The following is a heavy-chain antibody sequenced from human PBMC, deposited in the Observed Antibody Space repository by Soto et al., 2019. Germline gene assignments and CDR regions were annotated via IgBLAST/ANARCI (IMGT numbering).Heavy chain of an antibody. CDR3: AKRRGAGGHFDY. D-gene: IGHD2-15*01. CDR1: GFTFSSYA. V-gene: IGHV3-23*01. CDR2: VSIGGSI. Sequence: GGSLRLSCAASGFTFSSYAMGWVRQGPGKGLEWVAVVSIGGSIHYADSVRGRFTISRDNSKNTLSLQMNSLTAEDTAVYFCAKRRGAGGHFDYWGQGALVTVSS. J-gene: IGHJ4*02.